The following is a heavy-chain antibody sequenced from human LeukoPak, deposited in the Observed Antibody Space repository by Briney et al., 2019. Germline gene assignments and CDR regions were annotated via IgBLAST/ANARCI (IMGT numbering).Heavy chain of an antibody. V-gene: IGHV1-69*04. D-gene: IGHD1-7*01. CDR1: GGTFSSYA. CDR2: IIPILGRA. CDR3: ARDQGPNWNYADV. Sequence: SVKVSCKASGGTFSSYAISWVRQAPGQGLEWMGRIIPILGRANYAQKFQGRVTITADKSTSPAYMELSSLRSEDTAVYYCARDQGPNWNYADVWGQGTTVTVSS. J-gene: IGHJ6*02.